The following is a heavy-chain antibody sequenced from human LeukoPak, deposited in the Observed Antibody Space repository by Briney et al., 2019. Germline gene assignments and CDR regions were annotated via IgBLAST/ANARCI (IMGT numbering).Heavy chain of an antibody. D-gene: IGHD2-2*01. CDR3: AASVVVPADFDY. V-gene: IGHV4-59*08. CDR1: GGSISSYY. CDR2: IYYSGST. Sequence: QASETLSLTCTVSGGSISSYYWSWIRQPPRKGLEWIGYIYYSGSTNYNPSLKSRVTISVDTSKNQFSLKLSSVTAADTAVYYCAASVVVPADFDYWGQGTLVTVSS. J-gene: IGHJ4*02.